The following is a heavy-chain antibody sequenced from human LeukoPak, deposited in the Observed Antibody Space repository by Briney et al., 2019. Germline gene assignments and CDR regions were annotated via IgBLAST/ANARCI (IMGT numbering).Heavy chain of an antibody. V-gene: IGHV3-30*04. CDR1: GFTFSSYA. Sequence: PGGSLRLSCAASGFTFSSYAMHWVRQAPGKGLEWVAVISYDGSNKYYADSVKGRFTISRDNSKNTLYLQMNSLRAEDTAVYYCAKEPLAAAGPPYFDYWGQGTLVTVSS. J-gene: IGHJ4*02. CDR2: ISYDGSNK. D-gene: IGHD6-13*01. CDR3: AKEPLAAAGPPYFDY.